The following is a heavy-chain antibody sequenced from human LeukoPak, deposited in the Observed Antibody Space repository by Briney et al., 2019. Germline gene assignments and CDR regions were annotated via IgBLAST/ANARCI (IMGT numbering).Heavy chain of an antibody. D-gene: IGHD6-13*01. CDR3: ARRGGSWYISDYYYMDV. J-gene: IGHJ6*03. V-gene: IGHV1-2*02. Sequence: ASVKVSCKASGYTFTGYYMHWVRQAPGQGLEWMGWINPNSGGTNYAQKFQGRVTMTRDTSISTAYMELSRLRSDDTAVYYCARRGGSWYISDYYYMDVWGKGTTVTVSS. CDR2: INPNSGGT. CDR1: GYTFTGYY.